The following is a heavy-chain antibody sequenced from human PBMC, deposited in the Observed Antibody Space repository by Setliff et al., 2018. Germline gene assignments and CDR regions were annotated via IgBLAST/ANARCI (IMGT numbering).Heavy chain of an antibody. Sequence: SDTLSLTCTVSGDSINTPTYHWGWVRQPPGKGLEWIGLIYYTGITYYNPSLKSRVTISEDMSENQISLKLNPVTAADTAVYYCVRTFNGSPADRWGQGTLVTVSS. CDR2: IYYTGIT. J-gene: IGHJ5*02. V-gene: IGHV4-39*01. D-gene: IGHD2-2*01. CDR1: GDSINTPTYH. CDR3: VRTFNGSPADR.